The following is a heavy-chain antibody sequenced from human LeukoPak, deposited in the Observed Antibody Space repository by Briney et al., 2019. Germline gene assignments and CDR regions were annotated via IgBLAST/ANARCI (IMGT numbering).Heavy chain of an antibody. CDR1: GFTFSDYY. Sequence: WGSLRLSCAASGFTFSDYYMSWIRQAPGKGLEWVSYISSSGSTIYYADSVKGRFTISRDNAKNSLYLQMDSLRAEDTAVYYCARAMVRGVHIAYWGQGTLVTVSS. J-gene: IGHJ4*02. CDR3: ARAMVRGVHIAY. D-gene: IGHD3-10*01. V-gene: IGHV3-11*01. CDR2: ISSSGSTI.